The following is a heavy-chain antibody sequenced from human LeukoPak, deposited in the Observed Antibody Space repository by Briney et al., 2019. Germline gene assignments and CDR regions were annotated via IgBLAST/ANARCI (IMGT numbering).Heavy chain of an antibody. CDR1: GYSFTSYW. CDR3: AGHFGVRYYDILTGYYDY. CDR2: IYPGDSDT. J-gene: IGHJ4*02. Sequence: PGESLKISCKGSGYSFTSYWIGWVRQMPGKGLEWMGIIYPGDSDTRYSPSFQGQVTISADKSISTAYLQWSSLKASDTAMYYCAGHFGVRYYDILTGYYDYWGQGTLVTVSS. D-gene: IGHD3-9*01. V-gene: IGHV5-51*01.